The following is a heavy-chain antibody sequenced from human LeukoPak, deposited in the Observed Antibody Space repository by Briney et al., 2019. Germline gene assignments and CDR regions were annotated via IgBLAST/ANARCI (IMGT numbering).Heavy chain of an antibody. D-gene: IGHD3-10*01. CDR3: ARGSPSTVRGVIANEYFQH. Sequence: GGSLRLSCAASGFTFSSYWMSWVRQAPGKGLEWVANIKQDGSEKYYVDSVKGRFTISRDNAKNSLYLQMNSLRAEDTAVYYCARGSPSTVRGVIANEYFQHWGQGTLVTVSS. CDR1: GFTFSSYW. J-gene: IGHJ1*01. V-gene: IGHV3-7*01. CDR2: IKQDGSEK.